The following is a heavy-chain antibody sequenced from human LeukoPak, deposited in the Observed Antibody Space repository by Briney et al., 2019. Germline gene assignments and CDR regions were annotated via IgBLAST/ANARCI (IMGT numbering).Heavy chain of an antibody. V-gene: IGHV3-64D*06. D-gene: IGHD3-22*01. CDR1: GFTFSNYA. Sequence: GGSLRLSCSASGFTFSNYAMHWVRQVPGKGLEYVSAISDTGSSTFYADSVKGRFTISRDNSKNTLYLQMSSLRAEDTAVYYCVKVLGTLYYYDSWGQGTLVTVSS. CDR2: ISDTGSST. CDR3: VKVLGTLYYYDS. J-gene: IGHJ5*01.